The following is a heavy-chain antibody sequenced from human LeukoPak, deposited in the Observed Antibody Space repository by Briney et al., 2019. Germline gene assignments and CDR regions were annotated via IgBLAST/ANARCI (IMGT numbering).Heavy chain of an antibody. J-gene: IGHJ3*02. V-gene: IGHV3-21*01. Sequence: GGSLRLSCAASGFTFSSYSMKWVRQAPGKGLEWVSSISSSSSYIYYADSVKGRFTISRDNAKNSLYPQMNSLRAEDTAVYYCARDGELERVDAFDIWGQGTMVTVSS. CDR2: ISSSSSYI. CDR1: GFTFSSYS. D-gene: IGHD1-1*01. CDR3: ARDGELERVDAFDI.